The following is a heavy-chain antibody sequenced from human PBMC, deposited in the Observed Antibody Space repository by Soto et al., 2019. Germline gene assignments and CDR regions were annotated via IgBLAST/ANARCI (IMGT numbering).Heavy chain of an antibody. CDR2: IYHSGAT. CDR3: ARAVGYCSGGSCHGLDY. D-gene: IGHD2-15*01. V-gene: IGHV4-4*02. CDR1: GGSISSSNW. Sequence: QVQLQESGPGLVRPSGTLALTCAVSGGSISSSNWWNWVRQPPGKGLEWIGEIYHSGATNYNPSLNSRVPISVDKSKNQFSLKLSSVTAAETAVYYCARAVGYCSGGSCHGLDYWGQGTLVTVSS. J-gene: IGHJ4*02.